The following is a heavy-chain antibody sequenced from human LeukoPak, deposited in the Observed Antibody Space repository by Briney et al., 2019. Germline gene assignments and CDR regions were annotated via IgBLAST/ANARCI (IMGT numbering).Heavy chain of an antibody. J-gene: IGHJ4*01. CDR3: ASHGSSGHDPLT. Sequence: PSETLSLTCTVSGDSIRSYYWNWIRRPPGKGLEWIGYIYYTGSTSYNPSLKSRVTISLDTSKSQFSLRLTSVTAADTAVYYCASHGSSGHDPLTWGQGTLVTVSS. V-gene: IGHV4-59*08. CDR2: IYYTGST. D-gene: IGHD5-12*01. CDR1: GDSIRSYY.